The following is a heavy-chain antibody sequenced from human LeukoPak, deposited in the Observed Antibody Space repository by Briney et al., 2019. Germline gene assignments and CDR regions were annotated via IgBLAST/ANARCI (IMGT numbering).Heavy chain of an antibody. CDR1: GFTFSYHW. D-gene: IGHD6-13*01. CDR2: IWYDGSNK. V-gene: IGHV3-33*08. J-gene: IGHJ6*02. Sequence: GGSLRLSCAASGFTFSYHWMTWVRQAPGKGLEWVAVIWYDGSNKYYADSVKGRFTISRDNSKNTLYLQMNSLRAEDTAVYYCARDLAAGTNYYYYGMDVWGQGTTVTVSS. CDR3: ARDLAAGTNYYYYGMDV.